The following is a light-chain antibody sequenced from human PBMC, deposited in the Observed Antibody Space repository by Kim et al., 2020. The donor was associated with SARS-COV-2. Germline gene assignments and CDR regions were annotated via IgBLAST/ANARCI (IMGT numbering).Light chain of an antibody. V-gene: IGLV4-69*01. CDR2: VYSDGSH. J-gene: IGLJ3*02. CDR1: SGHSSYA. Sequence: QLVLTQSPSASASLGASVKLTCTLSSGHSSYAIAWHQQQPDKGPRFLMRVYSDGSHTKGDGIPDRFSGSSSGTERYPTISSLQSEDEADYYCQTWGTGIGVFGGGTQLTVL. CDR3: QTWGTGIGV.